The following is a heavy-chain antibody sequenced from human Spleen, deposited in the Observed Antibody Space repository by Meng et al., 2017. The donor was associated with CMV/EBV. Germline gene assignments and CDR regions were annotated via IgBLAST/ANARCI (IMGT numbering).Heavy chain of an antibody. Sequence: SETLSLTCTASGGPISFYYWTWIRQPPGKGLEWMGYISDTGSSNYNPSLKSRLTISIDTSKKQFTLKLDSVTAADTAAYYCARGRGSGYPQGGYFQYWGQGSLVTVSS. J-gene: IGHJ1*01. CDR1: GGPISFYY. V-gene: IGHV4-59*01. CDR2: ISDTGSS. D-gene: IGHD3-3*01. CDR3: ARGRGSGYPQGGYFQY.